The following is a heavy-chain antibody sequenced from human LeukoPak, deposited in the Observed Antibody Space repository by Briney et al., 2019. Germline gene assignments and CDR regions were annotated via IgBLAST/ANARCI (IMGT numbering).Heavy chain of an antibody. CDR1: GGSISSGSYY. CDR3: ARPRWGSSGRHAFHI. D-gene: IGHD3-16*01. Sequence: SETLSLTCTVSGGSISSGSYYWSWVRQPPGKGLEWIGNVYYSGITNYNPSLRSRVIISLDTPKTQFSLKLSSVTAADTAVYYCARPRWGSSGRHAFHIWGQGTMVTVSS. V-gene: IGHV4-61*01. J-gene: IGHJ3*02. CDR2: VYYSGIT.